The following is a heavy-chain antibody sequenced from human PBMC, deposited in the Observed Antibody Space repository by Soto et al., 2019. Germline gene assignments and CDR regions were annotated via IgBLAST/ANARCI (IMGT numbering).Heavy chain of an antibody. D-gene: IGHD6-13*01. V-gene: IGHV3-23*01. CDR2: ISGSGGST. J-gene: IGHJ6*02. CDR3: QGGIDARAAVYYYYGRDV. CDR1: GFTFSSYA. Sequence: PGGSLRLSCAASGFTFSSYAMSWVRQAPGKGLEWVSAISGSGGSTYYADSVKGRFTVSRDNSKNTLYLQMNSLRAEDTAVYYCQGGIDARAAVYYYYGRDVWPQGTTVTFSS.